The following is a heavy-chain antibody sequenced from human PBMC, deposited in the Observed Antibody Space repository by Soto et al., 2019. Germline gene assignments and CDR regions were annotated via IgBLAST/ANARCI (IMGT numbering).Heavy chain of an antibody. Sequence: QLQLQESGPGLVKPAETLSLKCAVSGGSVSSGNFFWGWIRQPPGKGLEGIGKIYYNGDTYYSPSLKNRVTMSVDTAQSQFSLRLTSVTAADTAVYYCARLLIDNWIQGHAFDFWGQGTLVTVSS. V-gene: IGHV4-39*01. J-gene: IGHJ3*01. CDR1: GGSVSSGNFF. CDR2: IYYNGDT. D-gene: IGHD1-20*01. CDR3: ARLLIDNWIQGHAFDF.